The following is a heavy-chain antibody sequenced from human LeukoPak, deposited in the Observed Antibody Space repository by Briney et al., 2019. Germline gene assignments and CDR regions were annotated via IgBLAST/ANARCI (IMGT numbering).Heavy chain of an antibody. CDR1: GFTFSSYA. CDR3: ARGKQLWLYYFDY. J-gene: IGHJ4*02. D-gene: IGHD5-18*01. CDR2: ISYDGSNK. V-gene: IGHV3-30*04. Sequence: GGSLRLSCAASGFTFSSYAMHWVRQAPGKGLEWVAVISYDGSNKYYADSVKGRFTISRDNSKNTLYLQVNSLRAEDTAVYYCARGKQLWLYYFDYWGQGTLVTVSS.